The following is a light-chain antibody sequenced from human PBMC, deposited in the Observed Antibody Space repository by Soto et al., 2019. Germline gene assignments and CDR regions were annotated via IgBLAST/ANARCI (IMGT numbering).Light chain of an antibody. J-gene: IGKJ1*01. CDR2: GAS. V-gene: IGKV3-20*01. CDR1: PSVSIY. CDR3: QQYGSSPPWT. Sequence: ELVLTQSPATLSLSPGERATLSCRASPSVSIYLAWYQQKPGQAPRLLIYGASRRATGIPDRFSGSGSGTDFTLTISRLEPEDFAVYYCQQYGSSPPWTFSQGTKV.